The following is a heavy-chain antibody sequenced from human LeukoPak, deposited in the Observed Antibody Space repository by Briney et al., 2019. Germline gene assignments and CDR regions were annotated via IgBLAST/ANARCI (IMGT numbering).Heavy chain of an antibody. CDR3: ARKGGYSSGYYH. CDR2: IKQDGSEK. J-gene: IGHJ5*02. D-gene: IGHD3-22*01. V-gene: IGHV3-7*01. Sequence: GGSLRLSCAASGFTFSDYWMTWVRQAPGKGLEWVANIKQDGSEKDYVDSVKGRFTISRDNAKNSLYLQMDSLRVEDTAVYYCARKGGYSSGYYHWGQGTLVTVSS. CDR1: GFTFSDYW.